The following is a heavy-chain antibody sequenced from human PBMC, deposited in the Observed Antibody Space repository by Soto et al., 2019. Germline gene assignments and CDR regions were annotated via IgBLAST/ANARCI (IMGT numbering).Heavy chain of an antibody. CDR2: IIPIFGTA. J-gene: IGHJ6*02. CDR3: ARDQGDIVVVPANQYYYYGMDV. CDR1: GGTFSSYA. V-gene: IGHV1-69*13. D-gene: IGHD2-2*01. Sequence: ASVKVSCKASGGTFSSYAISWVRQAPGQGLEWMGGIIPIFGTANYAQKFQGRVTITADESTSTAYMELSSLRSEDTAVYYCARDQGDIVVVPANQYYYYGMDVWGQGTTVTVSS.